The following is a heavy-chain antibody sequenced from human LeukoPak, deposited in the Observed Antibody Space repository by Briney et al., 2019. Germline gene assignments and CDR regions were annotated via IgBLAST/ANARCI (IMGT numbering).Heavy chain of an antibody. V-gene: IGHV4-31*02. J-gene: IGHJ4*02. CDR1: GFTFSSYA. CDR2: IYYSGST. Sequence: LRLSCAASGFTFSSYAMSWVRQHPGKGLEWIGYIYYSGSTYYNPSLKSRVTISVDTSKNQFSLKLSSVTAADTAVYYCARGYYDSSGYFDYWGQGTLVTVSS. CDR3: ARGYYDSSGYFDY. D-gene: IGHD3-22*01.